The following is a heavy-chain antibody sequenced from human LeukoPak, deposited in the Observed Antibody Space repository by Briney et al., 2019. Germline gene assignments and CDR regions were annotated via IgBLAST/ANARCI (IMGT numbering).Heavy chain of an antibody. V-gene: IGHV3-21*01. Sequence: GGSLRLSCAASGFTFSSYSMNWVRQAPGKGLEWVSSISSSSSYIYYADSVKGRFTISRDNAKNSLYLQMNSLRAEDTAVYYCARENSGGSGYMNPFDYWGQGTLVTVSP. CDR2: ISSSSSYI. CDR3: ARENSGGSGYMNPFDY. D-gene: IGHD6-19*01. CDR1: GFTFSSYS. J-gene: IGHJ4*02.